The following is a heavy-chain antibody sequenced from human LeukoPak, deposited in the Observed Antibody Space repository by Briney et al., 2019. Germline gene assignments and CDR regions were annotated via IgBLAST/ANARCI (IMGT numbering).Heavy chain of an antibody. CDR1: GGSISSYY. D-gene: IGHD6-6*01. J-gene: IGHJ4*02. Sequence: PSETLSLTCTVSGGSISSYYWSWIRQPPGKGLEWIGYIYYSGSTNYNPSLKSRVTISVDTSKNQFSLKLSSVTAADTAMYYCASGRFGYGSSSDYWGQGTLVTVSS. CDR3: ASGRFGYGSSSDY. V-gene: IGHV4-59*01. CDR2: IYYSGST.